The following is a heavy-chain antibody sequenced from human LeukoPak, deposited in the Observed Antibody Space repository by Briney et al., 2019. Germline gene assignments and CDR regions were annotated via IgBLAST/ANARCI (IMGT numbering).Heavy chain of an antibody. V-gene: IGHV1-69*04. CDR3: ARERDCSGGSCGMDV. J-gene: IGHJ6*04. CDR1: GGTFSSYA. Sequence: GSSVKVSCKASGGTFSSYAISWVRQAPGQGLEWMGRIIPIFGIANYAQKFQGRVTITADKSTSTAYMELSRLRSDDTAVYYCARERDCSGGSCGMDVWGKGTTVTVSS. CDR2: IIPIFGIA. D-gene: IGHD2-15*01.